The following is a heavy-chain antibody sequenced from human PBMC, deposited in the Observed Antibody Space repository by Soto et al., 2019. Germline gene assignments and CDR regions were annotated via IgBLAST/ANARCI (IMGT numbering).Heavy chain of an antibody. CDR2: IWYDGSNK. D-gene: IGHD5-12*01. CDR1: GFTFSSYG. Sequence: QVQLVESGGGVVQPGRSLRLSCAASGFTFSSYGMHWVRQAPGKGLEWVAVIWYDGSNKYYADSVKGRFTISRDNSKNALYLQMNSLRAEDTAVYYCASPLMDSGYDSLAFDIWCQGTMVTVSS. J-gene: IGHJ3*02. V-gene: IGHV3-33*01. CDR3: ASPLMDSGYDSLAFDI.